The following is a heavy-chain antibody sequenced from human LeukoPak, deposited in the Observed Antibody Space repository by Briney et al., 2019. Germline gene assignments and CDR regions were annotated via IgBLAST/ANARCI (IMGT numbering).Heavy chain of an antibody. CDR2: IYPGDSDT. CDR1: GYSFTSYW. CDR3: ARHAEGYYYYMDV. J-gene: IGHJ6*03. V-gene: IGHV5-51*01. Sequence: RGESLKISCKGSGYSFTSYWIGWVRQMPGKGLEWMGIIYPGDSDTRYSPSFQGQVTISADKSISTAYLQWSSLKASDTAMYYCARHAEGYYYYMDVWVKGTTVTVSS.